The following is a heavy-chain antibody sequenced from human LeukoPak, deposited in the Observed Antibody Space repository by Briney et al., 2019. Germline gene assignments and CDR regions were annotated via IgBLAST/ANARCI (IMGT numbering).Heavy chain of an antibody. D-gene: IGHD6-6*01. Sequence: ASVKVSCKASGYTFTNYDINWVRQVTGQGLEWMGWMNPNSGNTGYVQKFQGRVTMTRNTSISTAYMELSSLRSEDTAVYYCAIWVAARLLSDNWGQGTLITVSS. J-gene: IGHJ4*02. CDR1: GYTFTNYD. V-gene: IGHV1-8*01. CDR2: MNPNSGNT. CDR3: AIWVAARLLSDN.